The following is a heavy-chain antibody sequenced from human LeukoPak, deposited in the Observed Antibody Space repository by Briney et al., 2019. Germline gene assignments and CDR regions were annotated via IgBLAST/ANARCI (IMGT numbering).Heavy chain of an antibody. CDR2: ISWDGGST. CDR3: VRSVGKTNWFDP. J-gene: IGHJ5*02. CDR1: GFTFDDYA. V-gene: IGHV3-43D*03. Sequence: GGSLRLSCAASGFTFDDYAMHWVRQAPGKGLEWVSLISWDGGSTYYADSVKGRFTISRDNSKNSLYLQMNSLRAEDTALYYCVRSVGKTNWFDPWGQGTLVTVSS. D-gene: IGHD1-26*01.